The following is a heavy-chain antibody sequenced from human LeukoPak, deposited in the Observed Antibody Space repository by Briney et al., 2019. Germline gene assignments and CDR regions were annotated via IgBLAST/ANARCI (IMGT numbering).Heavy chain of an antibody. CDR3: AAQLLWFGEDNPHFDY. Sequence: SETLSLTCTVSGGSISSYYWNWIRQHPGKGLEWIGYIYYSGSTYYNPSLKSRVIISADTSKNQFSLKLTSVTAADTAVYYCAAQLLWFGEDNPHFDYWGQGTLVTVSS. J-gene: IGHJ4*02. D-gene: IGHD3-10*01. CDR2: IYYSGST. V-gene: IGHV4-59*06. CDR1: GGSISSYY.